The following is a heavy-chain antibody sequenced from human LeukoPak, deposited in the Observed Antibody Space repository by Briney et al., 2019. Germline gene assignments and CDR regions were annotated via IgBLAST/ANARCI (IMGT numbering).Heavy chain of an antibody. CDR1: GFTFSSYG. J-gene: IGHJ4*02. CDR2: ISYDGSNK. Sequence: GRSLRLSCAASGFTFSSYGMHWVRQAPGKGLEWVAVISYDGSNKYYADSVKGRFTISRDNSKNTLYLQMNSLRAEDTAVYYCAKKFDGGNSYDEIFDYWGQGTLVTVSS. CDR3: AKKFDGGNSYDEIFDY. D-gene: IGHD4-23*01. V-gene: IGHV3-30*18.